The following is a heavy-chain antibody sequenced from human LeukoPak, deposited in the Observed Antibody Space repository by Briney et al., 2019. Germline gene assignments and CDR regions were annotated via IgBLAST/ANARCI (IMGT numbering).Heavy chain of an antibody. CDR1: GFTFSSYA. CDR2: ISGSGGSA. J-gene: IGHJ4*02. D-gene: IGHD1-1*01. Sequence: GGSLRLSCVASGFTFSSYAMSWVRQAPGKGLEWVSVISGSGGSAYYRDSVKGRFTISRDNSKNTVYLQMNSLRAEDAAVYYCAKDGTTTITFDYWGQGTLVAVSS. CDR3: AKDGTTTITFDY. V-gene: IGHV3-23*01.